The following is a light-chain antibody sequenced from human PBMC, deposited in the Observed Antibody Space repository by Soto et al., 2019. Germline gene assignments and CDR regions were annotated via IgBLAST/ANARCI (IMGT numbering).Light chain of an antibody. V-gene: IGKV3-20*01. Sequence: ETVMTQSPGTLSLSPGERATLSCRASQSVSSCYLAWYQQKPGQAPRLLIFGASNRDTGIPDRFTGSGSGTDFTLTISRLEPEDFAVYYCQQYGISQNTFGQGTKLEIK. CDR3: QQYGISQNT. J-gene: IGKJ2*01. CDR2: GAS. CDR1: QSVSSCY.